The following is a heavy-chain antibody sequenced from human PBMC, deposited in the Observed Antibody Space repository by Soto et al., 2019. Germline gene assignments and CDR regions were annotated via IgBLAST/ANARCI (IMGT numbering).Heavy chain of an antibody. CDR3: TTLTPPTLTIFGVVPPHG. V-gene: IGHV3-15*07. CDR2: IKSKTDGGTT. CDR1: GFTFSNAW. J-gene: IGHJ4*02. D-gene: IGHD3-3*01. Sequence: GGSLRLSCAASGFTFSNAWMNWVRQAPGKGLEWVGRIKSKTDGGTTDYAAPVKGRFTISRDDSKNTLYLQMNSLKTEDTAVYYCTTLTPPTLTIFGVVPPHGWGQGTLVTVSS.